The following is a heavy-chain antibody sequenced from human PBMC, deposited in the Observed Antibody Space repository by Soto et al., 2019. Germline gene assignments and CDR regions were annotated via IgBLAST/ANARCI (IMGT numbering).Heavy chain of an antibody. CDR2: IFYGGGTGVT. CDR3: ARRGGGDSLFDS. D-gene: IGHD4-17*01. Sequence: QLHLQESGPGLVKPSETLSLTCTVSGDSFSTSNYYWGWIRQPPGKGLEWIGNIFYGGGTGVTYYNPSLKSRVINSVDPSKNQFSLKLRSITAADPAFYFCARRGGGDSLFDSWGQGKLVTVSS. J-gene: IGHJ4*02. V-gene: IGHV4-39*01. CDR1: GDSFSTSNYY.